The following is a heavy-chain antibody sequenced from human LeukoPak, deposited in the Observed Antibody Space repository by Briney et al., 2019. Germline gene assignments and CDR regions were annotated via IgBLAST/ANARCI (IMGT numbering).Heavy chain of an antibody. V-gene: IGHV4-39*01. CDR1: GGSISSSSYY. Sequence: SETLSLTCTVSGGSISSSSYYWGWIRQPPGKGLEWIGSIYYSGSTYYNPSLKSRVTISVDTSKNQFSLKLSSVTAADTAVYYCATPYCSSTSCYISAFDICGQGTMVTVSS. D-gene: IGHD2-2*02. J-gene: IGHJ3*02. CDR2: IYYSGST. CDR3: ATPYCSSTSCYISAFDI.